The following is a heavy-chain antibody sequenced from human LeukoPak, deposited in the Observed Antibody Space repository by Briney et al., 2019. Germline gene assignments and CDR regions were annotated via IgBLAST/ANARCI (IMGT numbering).Heavy chain of an antibody. CDR3: ARDLGIAAAWFDP. CDR2: IIPILGIA. V-gene: IGHV1-69*04. Sequence: SVKVSCKASGGTFSSYAISWVRQAPGQGLEWMGRIIPILGIANYAQKFQGRVTITADKSTSTAYMELSSLRSDDTAVYYCARDLGIAAAWFDPWGQGTLVTVSS. D-gene: IGHD6-13*01. J-gene: IGHJ5*02. CDR1: GGTFSSYA.